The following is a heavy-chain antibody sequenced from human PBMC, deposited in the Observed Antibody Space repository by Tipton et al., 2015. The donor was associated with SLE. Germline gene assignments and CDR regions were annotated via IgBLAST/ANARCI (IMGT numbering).Heavy chain of an antibody. CDR2: IYYSGST. V-gene: IGHV4-59*01. CDR3: ARDSSGWVSFDY. J-gene: IGHJ4*02. D-gene: IGHD6-19*01. Sequence: GSLRLSCTVSGGSISSYYWSWIRQPPGKGLEWIGYIYYSGSTNYNPSLKSRVTISVDTSKNQFSLKLSSVTAADTAVYYCARDSSGWVSFDYWGQGTLVTVSS. CDR1: GGSISSYY.